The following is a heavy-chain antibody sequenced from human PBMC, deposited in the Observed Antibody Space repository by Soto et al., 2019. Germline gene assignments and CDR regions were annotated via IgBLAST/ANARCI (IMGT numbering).Heavy chain of an antibody. J-gene: IGHJ4*02. D-gene: IGHD3-3*01. CDR2: IYYSGST. CDR3: ARRELSGRITIFGVVTLYFDY. V-gene: IGHV4-39*01. Sequence: SETLSLTCTVSGGSISSSSYYWGWIRQPPGKGLEWIGSIYYSGSTYYNPSLKSRVTISVDTSKNQFSLKLSSVTAADTAVYYGARRELSGRITIFGVVTLYFDYWGQGTLVTVSS. CDR1: GGSISSSSYY.